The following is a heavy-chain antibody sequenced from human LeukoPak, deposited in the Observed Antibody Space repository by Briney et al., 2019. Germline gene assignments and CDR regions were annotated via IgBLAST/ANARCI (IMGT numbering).Heavy chain of an antibody. CDR1: GFTFSYYS. Sequence: GGSLRLSCAASGFTFSYYSMNWVRQAPGKGLEWVSLISGDGGSTYYADSVKGRFTISRDNSKNSLYLQMNSLRTEDTALYYCAKDPNMIAVAAVPHYWGQGTLVTVSS. CDR3: AKDPNMIAVAAVPHY. CDR2: ISGDGGST. D-gene: IGHD6-19*01. V-gene: IGHV3-43*02. J-gene: IGHJ4*02.